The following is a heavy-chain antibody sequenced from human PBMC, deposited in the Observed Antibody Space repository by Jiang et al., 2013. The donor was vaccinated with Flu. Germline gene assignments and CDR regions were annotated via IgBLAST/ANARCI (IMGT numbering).Heavy chain of an antibody. D-gene: IGHD5-24*01. Sequence: VQLVESGGGLVQPGGSLRLSCAASRFTLSRYWMHWVRQAPGKGLVWVSRINTDGSTANYADSVKGRFTVSRDNAKNTLYLEMNSLSAEDTAVYYCATEDGYSEKWWTFDSWGQGTLVTVSS. CDR1: RFTLSRYW. CDR3: ATEDGYSEKWWTFDS. V-gene: IGHV3-74*01. J-gene: IGHJ4*02. CDR2: INTDGSTA.